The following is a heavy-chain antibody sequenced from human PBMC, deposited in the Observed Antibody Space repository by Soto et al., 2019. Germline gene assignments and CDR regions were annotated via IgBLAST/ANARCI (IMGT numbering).Heavy chain of an antibody. D-gene: IGHD1-1*01. CDR1: GYTFTSYG. CDR2: ISAYNGNT. V-gene: IGHV1-18*01. Sequence: QVQLVQSGAEVKKPGASVKVSCKASGYTFTSYGITWVRQAPGQGLEWMGWISAYNGNTNYAQKLQGRVTMTTHTRPAAGYWERGSARSAGTAVGDRAREGPPISNGGQGTRLTVS. J-gene: IGHJ4*02. CDR3: AREGPPISN.